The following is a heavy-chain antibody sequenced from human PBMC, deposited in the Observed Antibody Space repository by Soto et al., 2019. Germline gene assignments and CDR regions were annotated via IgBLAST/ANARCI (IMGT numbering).Heavy chain of an antibody. V-gene: IGHV1-18*01. Sequence: ASVKVSCKASGYTFTSYGISWVRQAPGQGLEWMGWISAYNGNTNYAQKLQGRVTMTTDTSTSTAYMELRSLRSDDTAVYYCAREYSNLWGYYYHYMDVWGKGTTVTVSS. D-gene: IGHD4-4*01. CDR3: AREYSNLWGYYYHYMDV. CDR2: ISAYNGNT. J-gene: IGHJ6*03. CDR1: GYTFTSYG.